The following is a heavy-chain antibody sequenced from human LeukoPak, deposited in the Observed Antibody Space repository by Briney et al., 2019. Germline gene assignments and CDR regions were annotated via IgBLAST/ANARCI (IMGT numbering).Heavy chain of an antibody. CDR1: GFTFSNYW. D-gene: IGHD6-19*01. CDR3: ISRKGSSGWYY. V-gene: IGHV3-74*01. CDR2: IHTHGSST. Sequence: PAGSLRLSCAASGFTFSNYWMHWVRQAPGKGLVWVSRIHTHGSSTTYAVSVKGRFTISRDNAKSTLYLQMNSLSAEDTAVYYCISRKGSSGWYYWGQGTLVTVSS. J-gene: IGHJ4*02.